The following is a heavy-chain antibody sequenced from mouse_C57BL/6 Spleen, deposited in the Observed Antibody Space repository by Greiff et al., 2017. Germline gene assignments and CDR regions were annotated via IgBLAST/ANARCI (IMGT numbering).Heavy chain of an antibody. D-gene: IGHD3-2*02. CDR3: ARKQLRDRAMDY. V-gene: IGHV1-55*01. J-gene: IGHJ4*01. CDR2: IYPGSGST. Sequence: QVQLQQPGAELVKPGASVKMSCKASGYTFTSYWITWVKQRPGQGLEWIGDIYPGSGSTNYNEKFKSKATLTVDTSSSTAYMQRSSQTSEDSAVYDCARKQLRDRAMDYWGQGTSVTVSS. CDR1: GYTFTSYW.